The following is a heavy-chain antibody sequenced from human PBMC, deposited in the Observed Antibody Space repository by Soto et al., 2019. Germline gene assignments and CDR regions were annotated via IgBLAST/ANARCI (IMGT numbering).Heavy chain of an antibody. CDR3: KGGLDY. J-gene: IGHJ4*02. Sequence: GGSLRLSCAASGFTFSTYWMNWVRQAPGKGLEWVANIKEDGSEKYYVDSVKGRFTISRDNAKNSLYLQMTSLRAEDTAVYYCKGGLDYWGQGTLVTVSS. V-gene: IGHV3-7*01. CDR1: GFTFSTYW. D-gene: IGHD2-15*01. CDR2: IKEDGSEK.